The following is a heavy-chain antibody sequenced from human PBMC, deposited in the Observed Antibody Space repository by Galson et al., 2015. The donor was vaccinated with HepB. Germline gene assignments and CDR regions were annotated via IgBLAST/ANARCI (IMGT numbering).Heavy chain of an antibody. D-gene: IGHD2-15*01. CDR1: GFTFSSYA. CDR2: ISYDGSNK. Sequence: SLRLSCAASGFTFSSYAMHWVRQAPGKGLEWVAVISYDGSNKYYADSVKGRFTISRDNSKNTLYLQMNSLRAEDTAVYYCASGYCSGNSCYSFDYWGQGTLVTVSS. J-gene: IGHJ4*02. V-gene: IGHV3-30-3*01. CDR3: ASGYCSGNSCYSFDY.